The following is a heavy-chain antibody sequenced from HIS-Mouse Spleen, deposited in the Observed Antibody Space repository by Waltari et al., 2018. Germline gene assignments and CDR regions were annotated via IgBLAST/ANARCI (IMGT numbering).Heavy chain of an antibody. CDR2: ISYDGSNK. Sequence: QVQLVESGGGVVQPGRSLRLSCAASGFTFSSYGMHGFSQAPGKGLEWVAVISYDGSNKYYADSVKGRFTISRDNSKNTLYLQMNSLRAEDTAVYYCAKEYSSSHNWFDPWGQGTLVTVSS. CDR3: AKEYSSSHNWFDP. D-gene: IGHD6-13*01. J-gene: IGHJ5*02. V-gene: IGHV3-30*18. CDR1: GFTFSSYG.